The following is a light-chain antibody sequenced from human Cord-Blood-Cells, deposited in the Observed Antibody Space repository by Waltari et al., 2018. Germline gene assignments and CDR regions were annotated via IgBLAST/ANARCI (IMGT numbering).Light chain of an antibody. CDR2: EVS. CDR3: SSYTSSSTVV. Sequence: QSALTQPASVSGSPGQSITISCTGTSSDVGGYNYVSWYQQHPGKAPKLMIYEVSNRPSGVSNRFSGSKSGNTASLTISGLQAEDEADYYCSSYTSSSTVVLGGRTKLTVL. V-gene: IGLV2-14*01. CDR1: SSDVGGYNY. J-gene: IGLJ2*01.